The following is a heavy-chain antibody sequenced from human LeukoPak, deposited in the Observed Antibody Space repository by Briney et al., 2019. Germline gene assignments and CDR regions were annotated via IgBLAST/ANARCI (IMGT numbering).Heavy chain of an antibody. CDR1: GFTFDNYG. CDR2: ITWNSGSI. J-gene: IGHJ4*02. V-gene: IGHV3-9*01. D-gene: IGHD4-17*01. CDR3: ARDDYGDVFDY. Sequence: GRSLRLSCAASGFTFDNYGMHWVRQAPGKGLEWVSGITWNSGSIGYADSGKGRFTISRDNAKNSLYLQMNSLRAEDTAVYYCARDDYGDVFDYWGQGTLVTVSS.